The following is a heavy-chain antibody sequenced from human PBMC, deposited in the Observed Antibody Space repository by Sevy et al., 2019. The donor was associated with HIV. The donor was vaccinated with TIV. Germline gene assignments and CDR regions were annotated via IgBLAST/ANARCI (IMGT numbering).Heavy chain of an antibody. J-gene: IGHJ6*02. D-gene: IGHD5-12*01. V-gene: IGHV3-30-3*01. CDR1: GFTFSSYA. CDR3: ARARRVATLYYYGMDV. Sequence: GGSLRLSCAASGFTFSSYAMHWVRQAPGKGLEWVAVISYDGSNKAYADSARGRFTISRYNSKNRLYLQMNSMRAENTAVDYCARARRVATLYYYGMDVWGQGTTVTVSS. CDR2: ISYDGSNK.